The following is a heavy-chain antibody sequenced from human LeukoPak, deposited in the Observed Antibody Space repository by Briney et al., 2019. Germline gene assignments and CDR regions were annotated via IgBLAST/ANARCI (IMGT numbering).Heavy chain of an antibody. CDR1: GYVFTTYF. J-gene: IGHJ4*02. V-gene: IGHV1-46*01. Sequence: VASVTVSCTASGYVFTTYFIHWVRQAPGQGLEWMGRINPGDGGTHFARKFQDRVTMTRDTSKNQFSLKLSSVTAADTAVYFCARGGGEAPSSWGQGNLVTVSS. D-gene: IGHD2-21*01. CDR3: ARGGGEAPSS. CDR2: INPGDGGT.